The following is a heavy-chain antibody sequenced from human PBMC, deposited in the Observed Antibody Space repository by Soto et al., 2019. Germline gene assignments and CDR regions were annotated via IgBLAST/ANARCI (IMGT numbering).Heavy chain of an antibody. CDR1: GYNFTTYW. J-gene: IGHJ5*01. CDR2: IDPSDSYT. D-gene: IGHD1-26*01. V-gene: IGHV5-10-1*01. Sequence: GESLHGSWQLSGYNFTTYWLTWVRQMPVKGLEWMGRIDPSDSYTNYNPSFQGHVAISADKSISTAYLQWSSLTASDTALYYCAKGSLGGSYTLDSWGQGTLVTVSS. CDR3: AKGSLGGSYTLDS.